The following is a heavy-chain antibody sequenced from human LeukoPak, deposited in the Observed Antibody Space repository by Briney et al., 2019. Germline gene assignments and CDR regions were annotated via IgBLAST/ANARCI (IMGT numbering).Heavy chain of an antibody. CDR3: ARDGEQRLVPPYFYYGMDV. J-gene: IGHJ6*02. V-gene: IGHV4-59*12. D-gene: IGHD6-13*01. CDR2: IYYSGST. CDR1: GGSISSYY. Sequence: NPSETLSLTCTVSGGSISSYYWSWIRQPPGKGLEWIGYIYYSGSTKYNPSLKSRVTISVDTSKNQFSLKLSSVTAADTAVYYCARDGEQRLVPPYFYYGMDVWGQGTTVTVSS.